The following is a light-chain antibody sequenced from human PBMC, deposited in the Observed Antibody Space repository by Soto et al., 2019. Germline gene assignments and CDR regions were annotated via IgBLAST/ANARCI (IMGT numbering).Light chain of an antibody. V-gene: IGLV2-11*01. CDR1: SSDVGGYNY. Sequence: QSALTQPRSVSGSPGQSVTISCTGTSSDVGGYNYVSWYQQYPGKAPKLMIYDVSKRPSGVPDRFSGSKSDNTASLTISGLQAEDEADYYCCSYAGGYSYWVFGGGTKVTVL. J-gene: IGLJ3*02. CDR2: DVS. CDR3: CSYAGGYSYWV.